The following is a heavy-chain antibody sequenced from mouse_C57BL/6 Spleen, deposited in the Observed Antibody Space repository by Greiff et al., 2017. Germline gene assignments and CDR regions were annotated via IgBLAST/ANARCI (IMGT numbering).Heavy chain of an antibody. Sequence: QVQLQQSGAELAKPGASVKLSCKASGYTFTSYWMHWVKQRPGQGLEWIGYINPSSGYTKYNQKFKDKATLTADKSSSTAYMELSSLTYEDSAAYDYASRYDFDYWGQGTTLTVSS. CDR2: INPSSGYT. D-gene: IGHD2-12*01. V-gene: IGHV1-7*01. CDR1: GYTFTSYW. J-gene: IGHJ2*01. CDR3: ASRYDFDY.